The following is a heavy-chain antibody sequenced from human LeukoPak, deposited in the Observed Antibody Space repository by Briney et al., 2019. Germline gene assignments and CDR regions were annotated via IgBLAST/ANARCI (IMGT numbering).Heavy chain of an antibody. Sequence: GGSLRLSCAASGFTFSSYSMNWVRQAPGKGLEWVSSISSSSSYIYYADSVKGRFTISRDNAKNSLYLQMNSLRAEDTAVYYCSIPYGSGYYMDVWGKGTTVTISS. D-gene: IGHD3-10*01. CDR2: ISSSSSYI. CDR1: GFTFSSYS. CDR3: SIPYGSGYYMDV. J-gene: IGHJ6*03. V-gene: IGHV3-21*04.